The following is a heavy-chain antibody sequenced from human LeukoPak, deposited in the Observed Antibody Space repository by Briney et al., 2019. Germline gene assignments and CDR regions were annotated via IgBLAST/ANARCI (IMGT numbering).Heavy chain of an antibody. CDR3: ARLGVEYSSTVGLYYYYMDG. V-gene: IGHV3-21*01. D-gene: IGHD6-6*01. CDR1: GFTYSSYS. J-gene: IGHJ6*03. CDR2: ISCSSSYI. Sequence: GGTLRLSYASSGFTYSSYSMNWVRQAPGKGLEGVSAISCSSSYIYYAESAKHRFNNPRDNAKNSLHLQMNSLRCEDRAVYYCARLGVEYSSTVGLYYYYMDGWGKGTTVTASS.